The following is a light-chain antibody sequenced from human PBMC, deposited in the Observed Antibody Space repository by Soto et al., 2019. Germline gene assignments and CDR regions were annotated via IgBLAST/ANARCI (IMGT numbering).Light chain of an antibody. CDR2: EVS. J-gene: IGLJ1*01. CDR1: SSDVGGYNY. CDR3: SSYTGSSTPYV. V-gene: IGLV2-14*01. Sequence: QYALTQPASVSGSPGQSITISCTGTSSDVGGYNYVSWYQQHPGKAPKLMIYEVSNRPSGISNRFSGAKSGNTASLTISGRQHEDEADYYCSSYTGSSTPYVFGTGTKVTVL.